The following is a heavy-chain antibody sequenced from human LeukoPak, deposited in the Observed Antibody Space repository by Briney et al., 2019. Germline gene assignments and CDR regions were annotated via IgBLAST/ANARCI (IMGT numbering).Heavy chain of an antibody. D-gene: IGHD2-2*01. J-gene: IGHJ5*02. CDR1: GYTFTGYY. V-gene: IGHV1-2*02. Sequence: ASVKVSCKASGYTFTGYYMHWVRQAPGQGLEWMGWINPNSGGTNYAQKFQGRVTMTRDTSISTAYMELSRLRSDDTAVYYCARAKQLREPFDPWGQGTLVTVSS. CDR2: INPNSGGT. CDR3: ARAKQLREPFDP.